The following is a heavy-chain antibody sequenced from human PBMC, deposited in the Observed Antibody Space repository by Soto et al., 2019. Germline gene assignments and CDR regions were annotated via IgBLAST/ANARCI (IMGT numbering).Heavy chain of an antibody. J-gene: IGHJ4*02. Sequence: SETLSLTCTVSGGSISSSSYYWGWIRQPPGKGLEWIGSIYYSGSTYYNPSLKSRVTISVDTSKNQFSLKLSSVTAADTAVYYCARARSYYYDSSGYPYYFDYWGQGTLVTVSS. D-gene: IGHD3-22*01. CDR2: IYYSGST. CDR3: ARARSYYYDSSGYPYYFDY. CDR1: GGSISSSSYY. V-gene: IGHV4-39*01.